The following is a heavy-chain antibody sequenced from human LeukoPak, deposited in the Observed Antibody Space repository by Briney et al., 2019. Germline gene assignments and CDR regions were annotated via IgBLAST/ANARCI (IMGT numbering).Heavy chain of an antibody. CDR1: GGSFSGYY. CDR2: INQSGST. D-gene: IGHD5-12*01. Sequence: PSETLSLTCPVYGGSFSGYYWSWIRQPPGKGLEWTGEINQSGSTNYNPSLKSRVTISVDTSKNQFSLKLSSVTAADTAVYYCARGRGYSGYDAIPYFDYWGQGTLVTVSS. V-gene: IGHV4-34*01. CDR3: ARGRGYSGYDAIPYFDY. J-gene: IGHJ4*02.